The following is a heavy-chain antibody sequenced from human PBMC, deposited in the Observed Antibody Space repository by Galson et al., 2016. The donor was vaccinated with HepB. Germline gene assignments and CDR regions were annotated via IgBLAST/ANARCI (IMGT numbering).Heavy chain of an antibody. CDR2: ISGSGGRT. V-gene: IGHV3-23*01. J-gene: IGHJ6*03. CDR3: AKDRDDGPYYYYYMDV. D-gene: IGHD4/OR15-4a*01. CDR1: GFTFSSYT. Sequence: SLRLSCAASGFTFSSYTMHWVRQAPGKGLEWVSAISGSGGRTYYADSMKGRFTISRDNSKKTLYLQMNSLRAEDTAVYYCAKDRDDGPYYYYYMDVWGKGTTITVSS.